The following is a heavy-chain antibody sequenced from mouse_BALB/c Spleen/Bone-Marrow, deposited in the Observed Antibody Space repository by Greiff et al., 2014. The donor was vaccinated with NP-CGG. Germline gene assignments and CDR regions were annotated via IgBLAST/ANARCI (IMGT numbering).Heavy chain of an antibody. D-gene: IGHD2-10*02. Sequence: QVQLQQSGAELVRPGASVKLSCTTSGYIFTSYWIHWVKQRSGQGLEWTARIYPGTGTTFYNEKFKGKATLTADQSSSTAYLQLSSLKSEDSAVYFCAREYGNYNYALDYWGQGTSVTVSS. CDR3: AREYGNYNYALDY. V-gene: IGHV1S132*01. J-gene: IGHJ4*01. CDR2: IYPGTGTT. CDR1: GYIFTSYW.